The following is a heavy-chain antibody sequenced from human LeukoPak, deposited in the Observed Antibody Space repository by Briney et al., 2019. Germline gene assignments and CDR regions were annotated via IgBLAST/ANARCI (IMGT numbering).Heavy chain of an antibody. V-gene: IGHV3-23*01. CDR2: IYPSGDST. D-gene: IGHD6-19*01. Sequence: GGSLRLSCAASGFTFGSFSMNWVRQAPGKGLECVSAIYPSGDSTYHADSVKGRFTISRDNSSNTLYLQMHSLSAEDTDVSSCAKDVTPDSGRDVAYWGQGTLVTVSS. J-gene: IGHJ4*02. CDR1: GFTFGSFS. CDR3: AKDVTPDSGRDVAY.